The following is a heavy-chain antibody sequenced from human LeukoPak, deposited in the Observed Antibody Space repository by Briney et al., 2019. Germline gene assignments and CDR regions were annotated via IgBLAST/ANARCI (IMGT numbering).Heavy chain of an antibody. CDR3: ARAAPVRGVISSIFDY. CDR1: GGSISSDY. Sequence: SETLSLTCSVAGGSISSDYWNWIRQPPGKGLEWIGYIYYSGSTRYNPSPQSRVTVSVDTSKKKFSLELNSVTAADTAVYYCARAAPVRGVISSIFDYWGQGTLVTVSS. CDR2: IYYSGST. V-gene: IGHV4-59*12. D-gene: IGHD3-10*01. J-gene: IGHJ4*02.